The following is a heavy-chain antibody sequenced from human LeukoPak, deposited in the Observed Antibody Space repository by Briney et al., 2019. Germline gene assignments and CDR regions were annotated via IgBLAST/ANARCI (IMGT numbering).Heavy chain of an antibody. D-gene: IGHD3-16*01. Sequence: PSETLSLTCTVYGGPINDSSFYWGWIRQPPGKGLEWIGSVYLSGRTHSNPSLRSRVTISLETSKNYFSLKMRSVTAADTAIYYCVRVRQAYNWFDPWGQGTLVSVSS. J-gene: IGHJ5*02. V-gene: IGHV4-39*07. CDR3: VRVRQAYNWFDP. CDR2: VYLSGRT. CDR1: GGPINDSSFY.